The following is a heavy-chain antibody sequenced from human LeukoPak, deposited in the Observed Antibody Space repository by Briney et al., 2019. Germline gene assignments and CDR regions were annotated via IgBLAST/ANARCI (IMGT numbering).Heavy chain of an antibody. CDR2: INHSGST. CDR3: ARVKLRYFDWLSHFDY. Sequence: AETLSLTCTVSGGSISGYYWSWIRQPTGKGLEWIGEINHSGSTKYNPSLKSRVTISVDTSKNQFSLKLSSVTAADTAVYYCARVKLRYFDWLSHFDYWGQGTLVTVSS. CDR1: GGSISGYY. D-gene: IGHD3-9*01. V-gene: IGHV4-34*01. J-gene: IGHJ4*02.